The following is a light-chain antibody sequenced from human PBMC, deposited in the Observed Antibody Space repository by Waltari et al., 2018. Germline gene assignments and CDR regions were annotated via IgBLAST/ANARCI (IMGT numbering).Light chain of an antibody. CDR1: SSDVGGYNY. CDR3: CSYAGSYTSYV. CDR2: DVS. V-gene: IGLV2-11*01. J-gene: IGLJ1*01. Sequence: QSALTQPRSVSGSPGQPVTISCTGTSSDVGGYNYVPWYQQHPGKAPKLMIYDVSKRPSGVPDRFSGSKSGNTASLTISGLQAEDEADYYCCSYAGSYTSYVFGTGTKVTVL.